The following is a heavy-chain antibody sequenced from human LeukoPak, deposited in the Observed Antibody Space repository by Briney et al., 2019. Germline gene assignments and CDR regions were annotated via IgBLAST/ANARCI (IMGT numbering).Heavy chain of an antibody. Sequence: ASVTVSCKASGYTFTGYYLHWVRQAPGQGLEWMGWIYPKTGGTSYAQKFQGRVTMTRDTSISTAYTELIGLRSDDTAVYYCAGPWDQVGFDPWGQGTLVSVSS. CDR3: AGPWDQVGFDP. D-gene: IGHD1-26*01. CDR1: GYTFTGYY. CDR2: IYPKTGGT. J-gene: IGHJ5*02. V-gene: IGHV1-2*02.